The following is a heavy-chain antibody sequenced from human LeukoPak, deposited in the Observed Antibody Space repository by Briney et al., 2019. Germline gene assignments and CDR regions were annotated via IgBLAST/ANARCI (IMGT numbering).Heavy chain of an antibody. CDR2: INAGNGNT. CDR3: ARGEIAVAGTEVDY. V-gene: IGHV1-3*01. J-gene: IGHJ4*02. Sequence: ASVKVSCKASGYTFTSYAMHWVRQAPGQRLEWMGWINAGNGNTKYSQKFQGRVTMTRDTSISTAYMELSRLRSDDTAVYYCARGEIAVAGTEVDYWGQGTLVTVSS. CDR1: GYTFTSYA. D-gene: IGHD6-19*01.